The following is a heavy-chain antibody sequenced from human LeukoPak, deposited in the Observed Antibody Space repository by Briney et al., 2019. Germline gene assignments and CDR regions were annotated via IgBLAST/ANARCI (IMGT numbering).Heavy chain of an antibody. CDR2: IYYSGST. CDR3: ARVEVRFLENLHWFDP. J-gene: IGHJ5*02. D-gene: IGHD3-3*01. CDR1: GGSFSGYY. V-gene: IGHV4-30-4*01. Sequence: SETLSLTCAVYGGSFSGYYWSWIRQPPGKGLEWIGYIYYSGSTYYNPSLKSRVTISVDTSKNQFSLKLSSVTAADTAVYYCARVEVRFLENLHWFDPWGQGTLVTVSS.